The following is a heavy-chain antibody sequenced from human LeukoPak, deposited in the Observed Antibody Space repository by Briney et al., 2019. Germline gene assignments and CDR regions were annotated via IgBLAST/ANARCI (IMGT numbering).Heavy chain of an antibody. J-gene: IGHJ6*03. V-gene: IGHV4-59*01. CDR1: GGSISSYY. CDR3: ARAFYPGYYSYMAV. Sequence: SETLSLTCTVSGGSISSYYWSWIRQPPGKRLEWIGYIYYSGSTNYNPSLRSRVTISVDTSKNQFSLKLSSVTAADTAVYYCARAFYPGYYSYMAVWGKGTTVTVSS. CDR2: IYYSGST. D-gene: IGHD3-3*02.